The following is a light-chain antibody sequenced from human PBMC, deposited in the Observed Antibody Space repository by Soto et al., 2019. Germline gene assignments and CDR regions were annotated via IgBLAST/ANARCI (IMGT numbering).Light chain of an antibody. CDR2: AAS. J-gene: IGKJ2*01. CDR3: QQSYSTPPYT. Sequence: DIQMTQSPSSLSASVGDRVTLTCRASQSISIYLNWYQQKPGKAPRLLIYAASTLQSGVPSRFSGSGSGTDFTFTISSLQPEDFATYYCQQSYSTPPYTFGQGTKLEIK. V-gene: IGKV1-39*01. CDR1: QSISIY.